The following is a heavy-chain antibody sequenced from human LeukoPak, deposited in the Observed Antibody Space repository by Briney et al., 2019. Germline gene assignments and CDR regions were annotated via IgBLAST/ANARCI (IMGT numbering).Heavy chain of an antibody. CDR3: ASTRRAAVAGRFDS. D-gene: IGHD6-19*01. Sequence: SQTLSLTCTVSGASMSSNCWSWIRQPPGQGLDWIGYIYHSGNTSYSPSLESRVTMSVDESKNQFSLRVHFVSAADTAVYYCASTRRAAVAGRFDSWGQGTLVTVSS. J-gene: IGHJ4*02. CDR2: IYHSGNT. CDR1: GASMSSNC. V-gene: IGHV4-4*09.